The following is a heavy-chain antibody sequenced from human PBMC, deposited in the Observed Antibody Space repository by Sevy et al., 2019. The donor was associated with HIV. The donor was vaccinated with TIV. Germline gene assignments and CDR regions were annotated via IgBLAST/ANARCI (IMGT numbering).Heavy chain of an antibody. D-gene: IGHD3-16*01. CDR3: ARQGYNYIWGTYDSPDY. V-gene: IGHV5-51*01. CDR1: GYSFSTNW. J-gene: IGHJ4*02. CDR2: IYPGDSDT. Sequence: GESLKISCKGSGYSFSTNWIGWVCQMPGKGLEWVGIIYPGDSDTRYSPSFQGQVTISADTSISTAYLQWSSLKASDTAVYYCARQGYNYIWGTYDSPDYWGQGTLVTVSS.